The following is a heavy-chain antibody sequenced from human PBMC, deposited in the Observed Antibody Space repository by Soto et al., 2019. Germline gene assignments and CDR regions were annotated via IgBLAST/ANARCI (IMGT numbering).Heavy chain of an antibody. D-gene: IGHD3-3*01. Sequence: GGSLRLSCAASGFTFSSYAMHWVRQAPGKGLEWVAVISYDGSNKYYAVSVKGRFTISRDNSKNTLYLQMNSRRAEDTAVYYCARDIVRFLEWPNHDYYGMDVWGQGTTVTVSS. CDR2: ISYDGSNK. CDR1: GFTFSSYA. CDR3: ARDIVRFLEWPNHDYYGMDV. V-gene: IGHV3-30*04. J-gene: IGHJ6*02.